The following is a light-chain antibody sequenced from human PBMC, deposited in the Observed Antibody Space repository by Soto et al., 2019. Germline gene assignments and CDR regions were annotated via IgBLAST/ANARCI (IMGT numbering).Light chain of an antibody. CDR1: QSVSSSY. CDR3: QQYGSSPPIT. J-gene: IGKJ5*01. V-gene: IGKV3-20*01. CDR2: GAS. Sequence: EIGLTQSPGTLSLSPGERATLSCRASQSVSSSYLAWYQQKPGQATRLLIYGASSRATSIPDRFSDSGSGTDFTITISRLQPEDFAVYYCQQYGSSPPITLGQGTRLEIK.